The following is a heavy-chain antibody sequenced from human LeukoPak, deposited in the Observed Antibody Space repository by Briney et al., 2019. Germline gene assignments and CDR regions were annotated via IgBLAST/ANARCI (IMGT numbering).Heavy chain of an antibody. CDR1: GGSISSGGYY. CDR2: IYYSGST. Sequence: SETLSLTCTVSGGSISSGGYYWSWIRQHPGKGLEWIGYIYYSGSTYYNPSLKSRVTISVDTSENQFSLKLSSVTTADTAVYYCARDSKGPDDFWSGRYYYYYYGMDVWGQGTTVTVSS. J-gene: IGHJ6*02. D-gene: IGHD3-3*01. CDR3: ARDSKGPDDFWSGRYYYYYYGMDV. V-gene: IGHV4-31*03.